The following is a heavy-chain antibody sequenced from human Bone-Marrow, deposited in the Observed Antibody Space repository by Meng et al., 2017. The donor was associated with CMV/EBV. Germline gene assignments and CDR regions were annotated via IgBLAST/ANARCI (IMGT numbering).Heavy chain of an antibody. CDR2: IKSKTDGGTT. CDR3: TTGFSMRAIGY. CDR1: GFTFSKAW. J-gene: IGHJ4*02. V-gene: IGHV3-15*01. Sequence: AASGFTFSKAWMSWVRQAPGKGLEWVGRIKSKTDGGTTDYAAPVEGRFTISRDDSKNTLYLQMNSLKTEDTAVYYCTTGFSMRAIGYWGQGTLVPSPQ. D-gene: IGHD2/OR15-2a*01.